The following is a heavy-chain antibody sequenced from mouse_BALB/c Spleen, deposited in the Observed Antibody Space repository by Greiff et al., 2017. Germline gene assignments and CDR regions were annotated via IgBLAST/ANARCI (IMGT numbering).Heavy chain of an antibody. V-gene: IGHV14-1*02. CDR3: ARGFYYGRSWFAY. D-gene: IGHD2-1*01. CDR1: GFNIKDYY. Sequence: VQLQQSGAELVRPGALVKLSCTASGFNIKDYYMHWVKQRPEQGLEWIGWIDPENGNTIYDPKFQGKASITADTSSNTAYLQLSSLTSEDTAVYYCARGFYYGRSWFAYWGQGTLVTVSA. J-gene: IGHJ3*01. CDR2: IDPENGNT.